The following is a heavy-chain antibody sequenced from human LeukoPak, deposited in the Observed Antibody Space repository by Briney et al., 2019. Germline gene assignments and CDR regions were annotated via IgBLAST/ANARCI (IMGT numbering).Heavy chain of an antibody. CDR1: GFTFSSYA. D-gene: IGHD3-22*01. Sequence: GRSLRLSCAASGFTFSSYAMHWVRQAPGKGLEWVAVISYDGSNKYYADSVKGRFTISRDNSKNTLYLQMNSLRAEDTAVYYCASDERSYYDSSGYQGSSYFQHWGQGTQVTVSS. V-gene: IGHV3-30-3*01. CDR2: ISYDGSNK. J-gene: IGHJ1*01. CDR3: ASDERSYYDSSGYQGSSYFQH.